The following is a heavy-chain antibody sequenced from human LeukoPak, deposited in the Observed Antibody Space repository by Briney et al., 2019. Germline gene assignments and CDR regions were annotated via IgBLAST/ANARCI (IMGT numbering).Heavy chain of an antibody. Sequence: GGSLRLSCAASGFTFSSYAMSWVRQAPEKGLEWVSAISGSGGSTYYADSVKGRFTISRDNSMNTLYLQMNSLRAEDTAVYYCAKDLYGDYVDYWGQGTLVTVSS. J-gene: IGHJ4*02. CDR1: GFTFSSYA. CDR2: ISGSGGST. CDR3: AKDLYGDYVDY. V-gene: IGHV3-23*01. D-gene: IGHD4-17*01.